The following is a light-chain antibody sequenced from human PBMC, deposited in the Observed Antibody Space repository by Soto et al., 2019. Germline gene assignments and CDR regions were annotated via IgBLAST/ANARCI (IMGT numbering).Light chain of an antibody. V-gene: IGLV2-11*01. J-gene: IGLJ3*02. CDR1: SSDVGAYNS. Sequence: QSALTQPRSVSGSPGQSVTISCTGTSSDVGAYNSVSWYQQHPGRAPKLMIFDVNKRPSVVPDRFSGSKSDNTASLTTSGLQAEDEADYCCGSYAGSNTWVFGGGTKVTVL. CDR2: DVN. CDR3: GSYAGSNTWV.